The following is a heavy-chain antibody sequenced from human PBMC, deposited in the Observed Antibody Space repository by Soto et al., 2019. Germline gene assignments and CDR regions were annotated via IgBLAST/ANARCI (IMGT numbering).Heavy chain of an antibody. CDR3: ARVAVTTWFGAFDI. CDR2: IYYSGST. CDR1: GGSISSYY. D-gene: IGHD4-17*01. J-gene: IGHJ3*02. Sequence: QVQLQESGPGLVKPSETLSLTCTVSGGSISSYYWSWIRQPPGKGLEWIGYIYYSGSTNYNPSLKSRVTISVDTSKNQFSLKLSSVTAADTAVYYCARVAVTTWFGAFDIWGQGTMVTVSS. V-gene: IGHV4-59*01.